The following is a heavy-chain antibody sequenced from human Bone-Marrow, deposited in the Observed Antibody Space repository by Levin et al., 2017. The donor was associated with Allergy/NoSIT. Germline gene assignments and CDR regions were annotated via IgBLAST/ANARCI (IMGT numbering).Heavy chain of an antibody. CDR1: GFTFNNYA. Sequence: GESLKISCAASGFTFNNYAMSWVRQAPGKGLEWLSSLTGSGVSTSYADSVKGRFTISRDNSQNRLYLQMNSLRAEDTAVYYCEKESGWRGSYIDYWGQGTLVTVSS. D-gene: IGHD3-10*01. J-gene: IGHJ4*02. V-gene: IGHV3-23*01. CDR2: LTGSGVST. CDR3: EKESGWRGSYIDY.